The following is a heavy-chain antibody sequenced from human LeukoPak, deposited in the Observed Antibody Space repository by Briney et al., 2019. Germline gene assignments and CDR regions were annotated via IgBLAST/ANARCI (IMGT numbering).Heavy chain of an antibody. Sequence: ASVKVSCKASGYTFTSYYMHWVRHAPGQGLEWMGIINPSGGSTSYAQKFQGRVTMTRDTSTSTVYMELSSLRSEDTAVYYCARDVGGPPSMIVVGEFDYWGQGTLVTVSS. CDR2: INPSGGST. V-gene: IGHV1-46*01. D-gene: IGHD3-22*01. CDR3: ARDVGGPPSMIVVGEFDY. J-gene: IGHJ4*02. CDR1: GYTFTSYY.